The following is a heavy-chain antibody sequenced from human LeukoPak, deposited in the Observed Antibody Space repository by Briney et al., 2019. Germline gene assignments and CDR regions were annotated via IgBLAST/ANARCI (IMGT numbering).Heavy chain of an antibody. CDR2: ISGSGGST. J-gene: IGHJ3*02. CDR3: ARVAYCGGDCYDDAFDI. V-gene: IGHV3-23*01. CDR1: GFTFSSYG. D-gene: IGHD2-21*02. Sequence: PGGSLRLSCAASGFTFSSYGMSWVRQAPGKGLEWVSAISGSGGSTYYADSVKGRFTISRDNSKNTLYLQMNSLRAEDTAVYYCARVAYCGGDCYDDAFDIWGQGTMVTVSS.